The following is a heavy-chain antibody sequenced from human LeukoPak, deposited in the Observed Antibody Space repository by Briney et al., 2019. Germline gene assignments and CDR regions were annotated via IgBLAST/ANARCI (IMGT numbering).Heavy chain of an antibody. D-gene: IGHD3-10*01. V-gene: IGHV1-18*01. Sequence: ASVKVSCKASGYTFTSYGISWVRQAPGQGLEWMGWISAYNGNTNYAQKLQGRVTMTTDTSTSTAYMGLRSLRSDDTAVYYCAGTTQAYGSGSYYNLDYWGKGTLVTVSS. J-gene: IGHJ4*02. CDR1: GYTFTSYG. CDR2: ISAYNGNT. CDR3: AGTTQAYGSGSYYNLDY.